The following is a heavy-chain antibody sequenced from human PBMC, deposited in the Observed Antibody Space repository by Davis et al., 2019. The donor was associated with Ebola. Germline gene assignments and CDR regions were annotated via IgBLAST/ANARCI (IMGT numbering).Heavy chain of an antibody. V-gene: IGHV3-30*03. Sequence: GESLKISCAASGFTFSSYGMHWVRQAPGKGLEWVAVISYDGSNKYYAGSVKGRFTISRDNSKNTLYLQMGSLRAEDMAVYYCASLVPYGSGSPWGQGTLVTVSS. CDR2: ISYDGSNK. CDR1: GFTFSSYG. CDR3: ASLVPYGSGSP. J-gene: IGHJ5*02. D-gene: IGHD3-10*01.